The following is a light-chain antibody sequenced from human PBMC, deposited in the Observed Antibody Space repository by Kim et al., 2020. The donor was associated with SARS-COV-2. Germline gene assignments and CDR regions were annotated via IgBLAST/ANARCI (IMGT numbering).Light chain of an antibody. V-gene: IGKV3-15*01. CDR3: QQYDNWLWT. J-gene: IGKJ1*01. CDR1: QSVSVN. CDR2: DAS. Sequence: LSVSPGERATLSCRASQSVSVNLAWYQQKPGQAPRLFIYDASTRATGIPARFSGSGSGTEFTLTISSLQSEDFAVYYCQQYDNWLWTFGQGTKVDIK.